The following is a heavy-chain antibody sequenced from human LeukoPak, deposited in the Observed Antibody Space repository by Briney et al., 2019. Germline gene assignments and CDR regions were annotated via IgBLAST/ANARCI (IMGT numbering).Heavy chain of an antibody. Sequence: PSETLPLTCTVSGGSISSGSYYWSWIRQPAGKGLEWIGRIYTSGSTNYNPSLKSRVTISVDTSKNQFSLKLSSVTAADTAVYYCARSSRLWQQLAGDFDYWGQGTLVTVSS. CDR1: GGSISSGSYY. CDR3: ARSSRLWQQLAGDFDY. CDR2: IYTSGST. V-gene: IGHV4-61*02. J-gene: IGHJ4*02. D-gene: IGHD6-13*01.